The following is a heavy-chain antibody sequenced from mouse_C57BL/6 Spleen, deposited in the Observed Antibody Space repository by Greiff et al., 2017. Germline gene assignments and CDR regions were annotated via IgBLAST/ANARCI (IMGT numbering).Heavy chain of an antibody. CDR2: IYPSDSET. J-gene: IGHJ2*01. CDR3: ARKGLITPDY. Sequence: QVQLQQPGAELVRPGSSVKLSCKASGYTFTSYWMDWVKQRPGQGLEWIGNIYPSDSETHYNQKFKDKATLTVDTSSSTAYMQLSSLTSEDSAVYYCARKGLITPDYWGQGTTLTVSS. D-gene: IGHD1-1*01. V-gene: IGHV1-61*01. CDR1: GYTFTSYW.